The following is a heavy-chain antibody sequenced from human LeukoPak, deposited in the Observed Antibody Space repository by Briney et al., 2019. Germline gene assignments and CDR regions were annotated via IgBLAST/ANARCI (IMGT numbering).Heavy chain of an antibody. CDR2: MNPNSGNT. Sequence: ASVKVSCKASGYTFTSYDINWVRQATGQGLEWMGWMNPNSGNTGYAQKFQGSVTMTRNTSISTAYMELSSLRSEDTAVYYCARGTSKGEYGSGNPYYYYYMDVWGKGTTVTISS. V-gene: IGHV1-8*01. CDR3: ARGTSKGEYGSGNPYYYYYMDV. J-gene: IGHJ6*03. D-gene: IGHD3-10*01. CDR1: GYTFTSYD.